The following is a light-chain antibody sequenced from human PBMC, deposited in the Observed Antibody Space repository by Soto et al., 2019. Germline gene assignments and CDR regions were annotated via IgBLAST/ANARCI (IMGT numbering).Light chain of an antibody. CDR1: SSDVGGYNY. J-gene: IGLJ1*01. V-gene: IGLV2-11*01. CDR2: DVS. CDR3: CSYVGRNTYV. Sequence: QSALTQPRSASGSPGQSITISCTGTSSDVGGYNYVSWYQQHPAKAPKLIIFDVSKRPSGVPNPFSGSKSGNTASLTISGLRAEDEADYYCCSYVGRNTYVFGTGTKVTVL.